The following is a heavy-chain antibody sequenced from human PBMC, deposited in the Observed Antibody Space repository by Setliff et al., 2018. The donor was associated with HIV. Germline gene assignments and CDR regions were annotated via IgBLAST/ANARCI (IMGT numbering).Heavy chain of an antibody. CDR1: GFTFSNTW. D-gene: IGHD1-1*01. V-gene: IGHV3-15*01. CDR3: TADIPVPLAQIDY. Sequence: PGGSLRLSCVASGFTFSNTWMSWVRQAPGKGPEWVGRIRSKTDGGTIDYAAPVKGRFTISRNDSTNTLYLQMNSLEIEDTAVYYCTADIPVPLAQIDYWGQGTLVTVSS. J-gene: IGHJ4*02. CDR2: IRSKTDGGTI.